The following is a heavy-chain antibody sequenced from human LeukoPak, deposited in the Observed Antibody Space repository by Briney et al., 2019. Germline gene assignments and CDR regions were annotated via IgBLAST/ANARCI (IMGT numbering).Heavy chain of an antibody. CDR2: ISNNGGYT. Sequence: GGSLRLSCAASGFTFSSSAMSWVRQAPGKGLEWVSAISNNGGYTYYADSVQGRFTISRDNSKSTLCLQMNSLRAEDTAVYYCARDGNYYGSGSYYNWFDYWGQGTLVTVSS. J-gene: IGHJ4*02. CDR3: ARDGNYYGSGSYYNWFDY. CDR1: GFTFSSSA. V-gene: IGHV3-23*01. D-gene: IGHD3-10*01.